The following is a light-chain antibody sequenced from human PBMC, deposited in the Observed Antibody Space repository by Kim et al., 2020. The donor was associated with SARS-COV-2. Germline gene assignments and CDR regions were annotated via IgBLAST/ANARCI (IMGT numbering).Light chain of an antibody. V-gene: IGLV1-47*01. Sequence: GQRVTFSCSGSDPNIESNYVNWYQQLPETAPKLLIYRNNQRPSGVPDRFSGSKSGTSASLAISGLRSEDEADYYCAAWDDSLSGYVFGTGTKVTVL. CDR2: RNN. CDR3: AAWDDSLSGYV. J-gene: IGLJ1*01. CDR1: DPNIESNY.